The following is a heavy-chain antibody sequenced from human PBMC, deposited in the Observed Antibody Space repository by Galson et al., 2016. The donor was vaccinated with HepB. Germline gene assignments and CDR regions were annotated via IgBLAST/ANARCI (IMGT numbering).Heavy chain of an antibody. Sequence: SLRLSCAASGFSFSSYPIHWVRQAPGKGLEYVSGITTNGDDTKYADSVKGRFTIFRDNSKNTLYLQMRSLRAEDTAVYYCVKPNLAAPGGFYGMDVWGQGTTVTVSS. J-gene: IGHJ6*02. CDR1: GFSFSSYP. V-gene: IGHV3-64D*06. D-gene: IGHD6-13*01. CDR3: VKPNLAAPGGFYGMDV. CDR2: ITTNGDDT.